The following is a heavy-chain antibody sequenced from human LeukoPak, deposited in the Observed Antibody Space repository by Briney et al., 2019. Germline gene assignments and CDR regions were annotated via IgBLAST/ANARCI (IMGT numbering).Heavy chain of an antibody. D-gene: IGHD1-26*01. CDR3: ASPIPVSGSLDY. J-gene: IGHJ4*02. CDR2: IYSGGST. V-gene: IGHV3-66*01. Sequence: PGGSLRLSCAASGFTVSSNYRSWVRQAPGKGLEWVSVIYSGGSTYYADSVKGRLTISRDNSKNTLYLQMNSLRAEDTAVYYCASPIPVSGSLDYWGQGTLVTVSS. CDR1: GFTVSSNY.